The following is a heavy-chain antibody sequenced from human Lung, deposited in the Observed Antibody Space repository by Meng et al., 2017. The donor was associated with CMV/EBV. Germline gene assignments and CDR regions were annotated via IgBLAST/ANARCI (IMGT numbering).Heavy chain of an antibody. CDR2: INPNSGGT. CDR3: ATGWGATYRLDY. Sequence: QVQLVQSGAEVKKHGXLVKVSCKASGYTFTGYYMHWVRQAPGQGLEWRGWINPNSGGTNYAQKFQGRVTMTRDTSISTAYMELSRLRSDDTAVYYCATGWGATYRLDYWGQGTLVTVSS. V-gene: IGHV1-2*02. CDR1: GYTFTGYY. D-gene: IGHD1-26*01. J-gene: IGHJ4*02.